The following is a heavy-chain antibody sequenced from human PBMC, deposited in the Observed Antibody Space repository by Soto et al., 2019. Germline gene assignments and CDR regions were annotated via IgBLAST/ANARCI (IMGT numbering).Heavy chain of an antibody. Sequence: SETLSLTCTVSGGSVNSVDYYWSWIRQPPGKGLEWIGYIYSTGRTNYNPSLMSRVTISLDTSRNQFSLKLSSVTAADTAVFYCAREYSNSPEAFDSWGQGTLVTVSS. D-gene: IGHD1-26*01. J-gene: IGHJ4*02. V-gene: IGHV4-61*08. CDR2: IYSTGRT. CDR3: AREYSNSPEAFDS. CDR1: GGSVNSVDYY.